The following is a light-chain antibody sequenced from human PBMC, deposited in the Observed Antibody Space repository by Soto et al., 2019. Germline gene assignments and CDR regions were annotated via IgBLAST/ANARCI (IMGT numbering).Light chain of an antibody. J-gene: IGKJ4*01. CDR2: DAS. CDR3: QHYSSLPLT. Sequence: DSQMTQSPSTLSATVGDRVTITCRASQSISSWLAWYQQKPGKAPKLLIYDASSLDSWVPSRFSGSGSGTDFTFTIVRLEPEDFVVYSCQHYSSLPLTFGGGTKV. CDR1: QSISSW. V-gene: IGKV1-5*01.